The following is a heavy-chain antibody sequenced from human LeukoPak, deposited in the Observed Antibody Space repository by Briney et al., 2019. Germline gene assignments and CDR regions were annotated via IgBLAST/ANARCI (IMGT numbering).Heavy chain of an antibody. V-gene: IGHV3-74*01. Sequence: SGGSLRLSCAASGFSFSTQRMHWVRQAPGKGLVWVSYINIDERITGYADSVKGRFTISRDNSKNTLYLQMNSLRAEDTAVYFCATGGRYCSSTSCQQNWGQGTLVTVSS. D-gene: IGHD2-2*01. CDR1: GFSFSTQR. CDR2: INIDERIT. CDR3: ATGGRYCSSTSCQQN. J-gene: IGHJ4*02.